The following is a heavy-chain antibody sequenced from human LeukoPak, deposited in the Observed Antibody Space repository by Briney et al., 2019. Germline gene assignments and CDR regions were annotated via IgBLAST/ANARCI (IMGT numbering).Heavy chain of an antibody. CDR2: IYGSGNT. CDR1: GGSVSSGSYY. D-gene: IGHD4-23*01. Sequence: PSETLSLTCTVSGGSVSSGSYYWRWIRQPPGKGLEWIGHIYGSGNTNYNPSLKSRVSISADTSKNQFSLRLSSVTAADTAVYYCARDHSFFGGLDYWGQGTLVTASS. CDR3: ARDHSFFGGLDY. V-gene: IGHV4-61*01. J-gene: IGHJ4*02.